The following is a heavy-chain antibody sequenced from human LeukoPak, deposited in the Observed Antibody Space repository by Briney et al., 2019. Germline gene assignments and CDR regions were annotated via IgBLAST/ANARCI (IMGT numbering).Heavy chain of an antibody. J-gene: IGHJ6*04. D-gene: IGHD2-2*01. Sequence: GGSLRLSCAASGFTFSSYSMNWVRQAPGKGLECVSSISSSSSYIYYADSVKGRFTISRDNVKNSLYLQMNSLRAEDTAVYYCARDLGRYCSSTSSDFHGGMDVWGKGTTVTVSS. CDR1: GFTFSSYS. CDR3: ARDLGRYCSSTSSDFHGGMDV. CDR2: ISSSSSYI. V-gene: IGHV3-21*01.